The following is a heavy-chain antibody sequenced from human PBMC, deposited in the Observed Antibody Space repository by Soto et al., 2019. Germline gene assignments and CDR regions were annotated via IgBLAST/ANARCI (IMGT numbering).Heavy chain of an antibody. CDR1: GYKFISHS. Sequence: GASVKVSCKSSGYKFISHSITWVRQAPGQGLEWMGRISAYNGNTNYAQKLQGRVTMTTGTSTNTAYMELRSLRSDDTAVYYCARGAFCGGAPGCRDMDVWGQGTTVTVSS. V-gene: IGHV1-18*01. CDR3: ARGAFCGGAPGCRDMDV. D-gene: IGHD2-21*01. J-gene: IGHJ6*02. CDR2: ISAYNGNT.